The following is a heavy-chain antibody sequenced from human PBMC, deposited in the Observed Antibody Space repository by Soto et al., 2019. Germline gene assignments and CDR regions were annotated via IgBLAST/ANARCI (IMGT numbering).Heavy chain of an antibody. J-gene: IGHJ4*02. D-gene: IGHD6-19*01. CDR1: GLTFSNYA. V-gene: IGHV3-30*04. CDR3: AMLRSSGWYEPFDY. Sequence: SMRLSCAASGLTFSNYAIHWDRQAPGKGLEWAAVISYDGSNKYYADSVKGRFTISRDNSKNTLDLQVNSLRADVTAVYYCAMLRSSGWYEPFDYWGQGTLVTVSS. CDR2: ISYDGSNK.